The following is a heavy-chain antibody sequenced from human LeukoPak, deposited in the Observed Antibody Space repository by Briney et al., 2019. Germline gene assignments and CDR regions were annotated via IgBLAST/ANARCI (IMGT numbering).Heavy chain of an antibody. D-gene: IGHD2-21*01. CDR3: ARGVVIAPQTFDY. Sequence: PSETLSVTCAVYGGSFSGYYWSWIRQPPGKGLEWIGEINHSGSTNYNPSLKSRVTISVDTSKNQFSLKLSSVTAADTAVYYCARGVVIAPQTFDYWGQGTLVTVSS. CDR1: GGSFSGYY. J-gene: IGHJ4*02. V-gene: IGHV4-34*01. CDR2: INHSGST.